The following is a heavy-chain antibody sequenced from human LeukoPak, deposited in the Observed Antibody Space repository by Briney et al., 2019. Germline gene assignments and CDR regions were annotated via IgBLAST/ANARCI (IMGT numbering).Heavy chain of an antibody. D-gene: IGHD2-15*01. V-gene: IGHV1-18*01. CDR2: ISAYNGNT. Sequence: ASVKVSCEASGYTFTSYGISWVRQAPGQGLEWMGWISAYNGNTNYAQKLQGRVTMTTDTSTSTAYVELRSLRSDDTAVYYCARDQYCSGGSCYSRYFDLWGRGTLVTVSS. CDR3: ARDQYCSGGSCYSRYFDL. CDR1: GYTFTSYG. J-gene: IGHJ2*01.